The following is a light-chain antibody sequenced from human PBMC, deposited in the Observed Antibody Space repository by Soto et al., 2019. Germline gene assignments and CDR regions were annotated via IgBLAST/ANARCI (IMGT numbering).Light chain of an antibody. CDR1: SSDVGGYIY. CDR2: DVS. V-gene: IGLV2-11*01. J-gene: IGLJ2*01. Sequence: QSALTQPRSVSGSPGQSVTISCTGTSSDVGGYIYVSWYQQYPGKAPKLMIYDVSKRPSGVPDRFSGSKSGNTASLTISGLQAEDEADYYCCSNAGSYTMVFGGGTKVTVL. CDR3: CSNAGSYTMV.